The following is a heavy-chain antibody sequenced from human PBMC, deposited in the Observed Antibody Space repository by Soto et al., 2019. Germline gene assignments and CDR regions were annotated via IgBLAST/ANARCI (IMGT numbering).Heavy chain of an antibody. J-gene: IGHJ4*02. V-gene: IGHV3-49*03. CDR2: IRSKAYGGTT. Sequence: PGASLGLSFTASGFTFGDYAWSWFRQAPGKGLEWVGFIRSKAYGGTTEYAASVKGRFTISRDDSKSIAYLQMNSLKTEDTAVYYCTRGPAYCSGGSCYTPSFDYWGRGT. CDR3: TRGPAYCSGGSCYTPSFDY. D-gene: IGHD2-15*01. CDR1: GFTFGDYA.